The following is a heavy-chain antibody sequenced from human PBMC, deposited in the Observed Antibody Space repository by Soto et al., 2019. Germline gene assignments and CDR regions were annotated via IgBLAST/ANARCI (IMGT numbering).Heavy chain of an antibody. V-gene: IGHV3-23*01. J-gene: IGHJ6*02. CDR2: ISGSGGST. Sequence: PGGSLRLSCAASGFTFSSYAMSWVRQAPGKGLEWVSAISGSGGSTYYADSVKGRFTISRDNSKNTLYLQMNSLRAEDTAVYYCAKVLSSSYYYYGMDVWGQGTTVTVSS. CDR1: GFTFSSYA. CDR3: AKVLSSSYYYYGMDV.